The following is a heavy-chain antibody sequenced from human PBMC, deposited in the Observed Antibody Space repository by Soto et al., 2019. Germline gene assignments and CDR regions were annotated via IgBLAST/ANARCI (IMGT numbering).Heavy chain of an antibody. V-gene: IGHV1-18*01. J-gene: IGHJ4*02. CDR2: ISAYSGNT. CDR3: ARDKRIGIAAAGIGRY. D-gene: IGHD6-13*01. CDR1: GYTFTSYG. Sequence: ASVKVSCKASGYTFTSYGISWVRQAPGQGLEWMGWISAYSGNTNYAQKLQGRVTMTTDTSTSTAYMELRSLRSDDTAVYYCARDKRIGIAAAGIGRYWGQGTLVTVSS.